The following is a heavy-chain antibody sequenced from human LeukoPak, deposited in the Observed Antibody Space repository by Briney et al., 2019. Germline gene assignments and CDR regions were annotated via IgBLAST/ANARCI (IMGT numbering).Heavy chain of an antibody. CDR2: ISGSGGST. CDR3: AKLGSSSAYTYGDS. CDR1: GFTFSSYG. D-gene: IGHD5-18*01. V-gene: IGHV3-23*01. Sequence: GGTLRLSCAASGFTFSSYGMSWVRQAPGKGLEWVSAISGSGGSTFYANSVRGRFTISRDNSKNTVYLQMDSLRAEDTAVYYCAKLGSSSAYTYGDSWGQGTLVTVSS. J-gene: IGHJ5*01.